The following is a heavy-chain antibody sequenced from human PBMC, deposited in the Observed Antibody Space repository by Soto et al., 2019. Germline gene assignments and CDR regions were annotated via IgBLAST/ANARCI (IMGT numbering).Heavy chain of an antibody. CDR3: ARAGAGYSSQGFYNWFDP. Sequence: EVQLLESGGGLVQPGGSLRLSCAASGFTFSSYAMSWVRQAPGKGLEWVSAISGSGGSTYYADSVKGRFTISRDNSKNTLYLQMNSLRAEDTAVYYCARAGAGYSSQGFYNWFDPWGQGTLVTVSS. J-gene: IGHJ5*02. V-gene: IGHV3-23*01. CDR1: GFTFSSYA. CDR2: ISGSGGST. D-gene: IGHD2-15*01.